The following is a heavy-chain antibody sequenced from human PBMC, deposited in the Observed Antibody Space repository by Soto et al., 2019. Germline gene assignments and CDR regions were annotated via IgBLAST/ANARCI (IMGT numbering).Heavy chain of an antibody. V-gene: IGHV4-59*08. CDR1: GGSISSYY. CDR2: MDYSGNT. D-gene: IGHD1-26*01. CDR3: ATHYSDWAFDN. Sequence: PSETLSLTSSVSGGSISSYYWSWIRQPPGKGLEWIVYMDYSGNTYYNPSLKSRVTMSGDTSKNHLSLRLSSVTAADRAVYYCATHYSDWAFDNWGQGTLVTVSS. J-gene: IGHJ4*02.